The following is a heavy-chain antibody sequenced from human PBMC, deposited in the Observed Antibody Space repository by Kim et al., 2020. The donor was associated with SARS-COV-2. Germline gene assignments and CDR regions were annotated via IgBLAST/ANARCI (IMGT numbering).Heavy chain of an antibody. CDR2: T. V-gene: IGHV5-51*01. D-gene: IGHD5-12*01. Sequence: TRYSPSFQGQVTISADKSISTAYLQWSSLKASDTAMYYCARGDGYKELDYWGQGTLVTVSS. CDR3: ARGDGYKELDY. J-gene: IGHJ4*02.